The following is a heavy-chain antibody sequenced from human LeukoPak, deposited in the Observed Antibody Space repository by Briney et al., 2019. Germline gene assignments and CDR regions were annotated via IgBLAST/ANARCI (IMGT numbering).Heavy chain of an antibody. Sequence: SETLSLTCTVSGGSTSSYYWSWIRQPPGKGLEWIGYIYYSGSTNYNPSLKSRVTISVDTSKNQFSLKLSSVTAADTAVYYCASSLMVRGPSVPFDPWGQGTPVTVSS. CDR1: GGSTSSYY. J-gene: IGHJ5*02. V-gene: IGHV4-59*01. D-gene: IGHD3-10*01. CDR3: ASSLMVRGPSVPFDP. CDR2: IYYSGST.